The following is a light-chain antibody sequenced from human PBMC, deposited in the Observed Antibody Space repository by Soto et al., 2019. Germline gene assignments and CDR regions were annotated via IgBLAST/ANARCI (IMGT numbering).Light chain of an antibody. V-gene: IGKV3-20*01. CDR3: RQYGSSIT. CDR1: QTIDYN. CDR2: GAS. J-gene: IGKJ5*01. Sequence: EIVLTQSPGTLSLSPGERATLSCRASQTIDYNLAWYQQKPGQAPRLLIYGASIRATGIPDRFSGSGSGTDFTLTISGLEPEDFAVYYCRQYGSSITFGQGTRLEIK.